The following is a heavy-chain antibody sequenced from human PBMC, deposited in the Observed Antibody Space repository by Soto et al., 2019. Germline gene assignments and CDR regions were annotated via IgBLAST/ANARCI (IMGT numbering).Heavy chain of an antibody. D-gene: IGHD2-15*01. J-gene: IGHJ6*02. CDR2: ISGSGSKR. CDR3: EHEDCSGGSCSENTNLYYNRMGV. Sequence: GGSLRLSCAVSGFTFSNYAMSWVRQAPGKGLEWVTAISGSGSKRYYADHVKGRFTISRNHAKNTVFLQMNSLRVEDTAVYYCEHEDCSGGSCSENTNLYYNRMGVWGQGTTITVSS. V-gene: IGHV3-23*01. CDR1: GFTFSNYA.